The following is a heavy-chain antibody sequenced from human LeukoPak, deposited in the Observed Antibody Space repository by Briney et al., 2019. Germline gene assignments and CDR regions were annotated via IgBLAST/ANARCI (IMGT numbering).Heavy chain of an antibody. CDR1: GYTFTSYY. D-gene: IGHD5-18*01. CDR3: ARDSGPDSYGYYSCYYMDV. J-gene: IGHJ6*03. Sequence: ASVKVSCKASGYTFTSYYMHWVRQAPGQGLGWMGIINPSGGSTSYAQKFQGRVTMTRDTSTSTVYMELSSLRSEDTAVYYCARDSGPDSYGYYSCYYMDVWGKGTTVTVSS. CDR2: INPSGGST. V-gene: IGHV1-46*01.